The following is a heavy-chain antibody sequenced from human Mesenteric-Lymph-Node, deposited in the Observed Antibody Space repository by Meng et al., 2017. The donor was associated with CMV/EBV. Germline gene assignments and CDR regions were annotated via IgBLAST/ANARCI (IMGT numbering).Heavy chain of an antibody. CDR2: INSDGSST. V-gene: IGHV3-74*01. CDR1: GFTFDDYG. D-gene: IGHD6-19*01. Sequence: GESLKISCAASGFTFDDYGMSWVRQAPGKGLVWVSRINSDGSSTSYADSVKGRFTISRDNAKNTLYLQMNSLRAEDTAVYYCAREEFVAVAGTIIYYYGMDVWGQGTTVTVSS. CDR3: AREEFVAVAGTIIYYYGMDV. J-gene: IGHJ6*02.